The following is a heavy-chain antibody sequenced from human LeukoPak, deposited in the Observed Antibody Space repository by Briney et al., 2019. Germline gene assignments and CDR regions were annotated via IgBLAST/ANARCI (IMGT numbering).Heavy chain of an antibody. CDR2: INPNSGGT. CDR1: GYTFTGYY. Sequence: ASVKVSCKTSGYTFTGYYIHWVRQAPGQGLEWMGRINPNSGGTNYAQKFQGRVTMTRDTSISTAYMELSRLRSDDTAVYYCARDYGPLQSTFYYMGVWGKGTTVTVSS. J-gene: IGHJ6*03. CDR3: ARDYGPLQSTFYYMGV. D-gene: IGHD3-16*01. V-gene: IGHV1-2*06.